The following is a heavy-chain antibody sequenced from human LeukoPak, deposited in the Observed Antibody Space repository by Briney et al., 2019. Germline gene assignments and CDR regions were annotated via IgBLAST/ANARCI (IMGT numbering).Heavy chain of an antibody. Sequence: GESLKISCKDSGYSFSNYWIAWMRQMPGKGLEWMGIINPADSGTRYSPSFQGQVTISAAKSISTAYLQWSSLKSSDTAMYYCARHRGGYGPYDAFDIWGQGTMVTVSS. J-gene: IGHJ3*02. CDR2: INPADSGT. CDR1: GYSFSNYW. CDR3: ARHRGGYGPYDAFDI. V-gene: IGHV5-51*01. D-gene: IGHD5-18*01.